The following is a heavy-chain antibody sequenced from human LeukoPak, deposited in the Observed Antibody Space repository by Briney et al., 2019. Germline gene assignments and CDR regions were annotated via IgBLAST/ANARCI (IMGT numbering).Heavy chain of an antibody. Sequence: KPGASLKISCKGSGYSFTSYWIGWVRQMPGKGLEWVGIIYPGDSDTRYRPAFQGQVTISADKSISTAYLQWSSLKASDTAMYYSASPNCSSIPCYTTARARDAFDIWGQGTMVTVSS. CDR3: ASPNCSSIPCYTTARARDAFDI. D-gene: IGHD2-2*02. CDR2: IYPGDSDT. CDR1: GYSFTSYW. V-gene: IGHV5-51*03. J-gene: IGHJ3*02.